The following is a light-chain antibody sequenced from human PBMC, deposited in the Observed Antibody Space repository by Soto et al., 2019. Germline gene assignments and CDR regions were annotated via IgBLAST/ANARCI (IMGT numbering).Light chain of an antibody. V-gene: IGKV3-20*01. J-gene: IGKJ1*01. Sequence: EIVLTQSPGTLSLFPGERATVSCTASQSLNFNFLGWYQKKSGQAPRLLIYDEFKRATGIPDRFSGSGSGTDFTLTISRLEPVDSAVYYCQQYGSSPTTFGQGTKVDI. CDR1: QSLNFNF. CDR2: DEF. CDR3: QQYGSSPTT.